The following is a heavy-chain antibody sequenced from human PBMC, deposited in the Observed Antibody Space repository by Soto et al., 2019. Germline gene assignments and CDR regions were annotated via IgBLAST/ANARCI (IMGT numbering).Heavy chain of an antibody. Sequence: GGSLRLSCAASGFSFNSYAMHWVRQATGKGLEWVAVISYDGSNKYYADSVKGRFTISRDNSKNTLYLQMNSLRAEDTAVYYCARAEYYYDSSGYYYGGYYGMDVCGQGTTVTVS. J-gene: IGHJ6*02. CDR2: ISYDGSNK. D-gene: IGHD3-22*01. V-gene: IGHV3-30-3*01. CDR1: GFSFNSYA. CDR3: ARAEYYYDSSGYYYGGYYGMDV.